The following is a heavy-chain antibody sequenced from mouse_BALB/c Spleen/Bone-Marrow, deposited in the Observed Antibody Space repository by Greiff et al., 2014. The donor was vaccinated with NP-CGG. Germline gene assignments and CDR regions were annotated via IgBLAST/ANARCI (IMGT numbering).Heavy chain of an antibody. CDR3: TRAGYYGSSYGYFDV. Sequence: LQQSGSELVRPGASVKLSCKASGYTFTSYWMHWVKQRPGQGLEWIGNIYPGSGSTNYDEKFKSKATLTVDTSSSTAYMQLSSLTAEGSAVYYCTRAGYYGSSYGYFDVWGAGTTVTVSS. D-gene: IGHD1-1*01. CDR1: GYTFTSYW. CDR2: IYPGSGST. V-gene: IGHV1S22*01. J-gene: IGHJ1*01.